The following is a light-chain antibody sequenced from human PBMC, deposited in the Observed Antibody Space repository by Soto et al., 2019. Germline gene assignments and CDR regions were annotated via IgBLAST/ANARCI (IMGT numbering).Light chain of an antibody. CDR1: SSDVGGYSY. CDR2: DVS. J-gene: IGLJ1*01. Sequence: SVLTQPASVSGSPGQSITISCTGTSSDVGGYSYVSWYQQHPGKAPKLMIYDVSNRPSGVSNRFSGSKSGNTASLTISGLQAEDEADYYCSSYTSSSCYVFGTGTKVTVL. V-gene: IGLV2-14*01. CDR3: SSYTSSSCYV.